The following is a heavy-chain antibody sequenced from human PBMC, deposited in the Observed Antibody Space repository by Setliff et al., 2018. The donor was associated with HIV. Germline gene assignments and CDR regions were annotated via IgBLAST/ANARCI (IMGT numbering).Heavy chain of an antibody. Sequence: PSETLSLTCTVSSGSVSRSDYYWSWIRQPAGKGLEWIGRIYTSGSTNYNPSLKSRVTMSVDTSKNQFSLKLSSVTAADTAVYYCARDGFWSGYIDYWGQGTLVTVSS. CDR1: SGSVSRSDYY. J-gene: IGHJ4*02. CDR2: IYTSGST. CDR3: ARDGFWSGYIDY. V-gene: IGHV4-4*07. D-gene: IGHD3-3*01.